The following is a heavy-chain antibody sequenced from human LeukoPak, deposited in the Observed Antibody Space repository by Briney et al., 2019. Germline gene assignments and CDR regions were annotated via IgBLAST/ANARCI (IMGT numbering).Heavy chain of an antibody. J-gene: IGHJ4*02. CDR2: IVGGAGGT. D-gene: IGHD3-10*01. CDR3: AKRQGILWFGELLPSDY. Sequence: GGSLRLSCAASGFTFSSHGMSWVRQAPGKGLEWVSGIVGGAGGTYYADSVKGRFTISRDNSKNTLYLQMNSLRAEDTAVYYCAKRQGILWFGELLPSDYWGQGTLVTVSS. V-gene: IGHV3-23*01. CDR1: GFTFSSHG.